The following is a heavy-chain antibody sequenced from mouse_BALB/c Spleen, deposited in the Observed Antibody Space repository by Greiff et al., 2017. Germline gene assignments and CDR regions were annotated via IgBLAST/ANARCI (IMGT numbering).Heavy chain of an antibody. CDR1: GYTFTSYW. V-gene: IGHV1-69*02. CDR2: IDPSDSET. J-gene: IGHJ4*01. D-gene: IGHD2-14*01. Sequence: QVQLKQPGAELVKPGAPVKLSCKASGYTFTSYWMNWVKQRPGRGLEWIGRIDPSDSETHYNQKFKDKATLTVDKSSSTAYIQLSSLTSEDSAVYYCARVARYDDYYAMDDWGQGTSVTVSS. CDR3: ARVARYDDYYAMDD.